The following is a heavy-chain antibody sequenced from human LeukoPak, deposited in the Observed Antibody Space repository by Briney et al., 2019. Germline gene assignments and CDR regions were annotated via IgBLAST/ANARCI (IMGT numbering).Heavy chain of an antibody. CDR2: INHSGST. D-gene: IGHD6-19*01. CDR1: GGSFSGYY. J-gene: IGHJ4*02. Sequence: SETLSLTCAVYGGSFSGYYWSWIRQPPGKGLEWIGEINHSGSTNYNPSLKSRVTISVDTSKNQFSLKLSSVTAADTAVYYCASSYSGGWGYFDYWGQGTLVTVSS. V-gene: IGHV4-34*01. CDR3: ASSYSGGWGYFDY.